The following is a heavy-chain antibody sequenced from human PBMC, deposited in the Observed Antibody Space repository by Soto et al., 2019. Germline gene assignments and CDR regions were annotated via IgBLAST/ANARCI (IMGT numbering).Heavy chain of an antibody. Sequence: QVQLQQWGAGLLKPSETLSLTCAVYGGSFSGYYWSWIRQPPGKGLEWIGEINHSGSTNYNPSLKSRVTISVDTSKTQFSLKLSSVTAADTAVYYCARSPMVRGSRFDPWGQGTLVTVSS. CDR1: GGSFSGYY. CDR3: ARSPMVRGSRFDP. CDR2: INHSGST. D-gene: IGHD3-10*01. V-gene: IGHV4-34*01. J-gene: IGHJ5*02.